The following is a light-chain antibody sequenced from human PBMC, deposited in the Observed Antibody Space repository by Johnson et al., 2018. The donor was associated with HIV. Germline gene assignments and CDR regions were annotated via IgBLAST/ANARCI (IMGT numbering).Light chain of an antibody. Sequence: QSVLTQPPSVSAAPGQKVTISCSGSSSNIGSNYVSWYQQVPGTAPKLLIYENNKRPSGIPDRFSGSKSGTSATLGITGPQTGDEADYYCGAWDTSLSALYVCGTGTKVTVL. CDR3: GAWDTSLSALYV. V-gene: IGLV1-51*02. CDR1: SSNIGSNY. CDR2: ENN. J-gene: IGLJ1*01.